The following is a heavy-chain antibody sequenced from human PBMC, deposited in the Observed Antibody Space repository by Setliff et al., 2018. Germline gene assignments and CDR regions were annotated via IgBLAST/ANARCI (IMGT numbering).Heavy chain of an antibody. CDR1: GYSFSNFW. Sequence: GESLKISCKGSGYSFSNFWIGWVRQMPGKGLEWMGIIYPGDSDTRYSPSFQGQVTISADKSISTAYLQWSSLKASDTAMYYCARHHTNCAFDIWGQGTMVTVS. J-gene: IGHJ3*02. CDR3: ARHHTNCAFDI. CDR2: IYPGDSDT. V-gene: IGHV5-51*01.